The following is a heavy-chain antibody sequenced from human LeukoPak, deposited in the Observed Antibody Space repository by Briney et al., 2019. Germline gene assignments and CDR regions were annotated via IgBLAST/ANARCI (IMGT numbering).Heavy chain of an antibody. J-gene: IGHJ4*02. CDR2: IYYSGST. D-gene: IGHD3-22*01. CDR3: ARGSRDSSGYYYSLY. V-gene: IGHV4-31*03. Sequence: SETLSLTCTVSGGSISSGGYYWSWIRQHPGKGLEWIGYIYYSGSTYYNPSLKSRVTISVDTSKNQFSLKLSSVTAADTAVYYCARGSRDSSGYYYSLYWGQGTLVAVSS. CDR1: GGSISSGGYY.